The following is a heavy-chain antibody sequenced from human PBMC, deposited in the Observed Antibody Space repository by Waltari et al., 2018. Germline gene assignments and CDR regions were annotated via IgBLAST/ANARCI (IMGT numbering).Heavy chain of an antibody. J-gene: IGHJ3*02. CDR2: IYTSGST. Sequence: QVQLQESGPGLVKPSETLSLTCTVSGGSISSYYWSWIRQPAGKGLEWIGRIYTSGSTNYNPSLKSRVNMSVDTSKNQFSLKLSSVTAADTAVYYCARDGGITMIRAFDIWGQGTLVTVSS. V-gene: IGHV4-4*07. D-gene: IGHD3-22*01. CDR1: GGSISSYY. CDR3: ARDGGITMIRAFDI.